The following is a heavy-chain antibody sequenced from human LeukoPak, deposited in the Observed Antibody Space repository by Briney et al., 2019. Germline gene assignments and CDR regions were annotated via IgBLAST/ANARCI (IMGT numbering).Heavy chain of an antibody. V-gene: IGHV4-4*09. D-gene: IGHD5-24*01. J-gene: IGHJ4*02. Sequence: TPSETLSLTCTVSGGSISGYYWSWIRQPPGKGLEWIGYIYTSGSTNYNPSLKSRVTISVDTSKNQFSLKLSSVTAADTAVYYCARQGRRDGYNYVFFDYWGQGTLVTVSS. CDR3: ARQGRRDGYNYVFFDY. CDR2: IYTSGST. CDR1: GGSISGYY.